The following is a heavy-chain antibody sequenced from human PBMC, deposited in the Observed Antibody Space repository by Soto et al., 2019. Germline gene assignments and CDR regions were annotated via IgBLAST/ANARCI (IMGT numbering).Heavy chain of an antibody. D-gene: IGHD1-26*01. CDR1: GFTFSSYA. CDR2: ISSNGGST. Sequence: GGSLRLSCSASGFTFSSYAMHWVRQAPGKGLEYVSAISSNGGSTYYADSVKGRFTISRDNSKNTLYLQMSSLRAEDTAVYYCVKMGASGSYGFGYWGQGTLVTVSS. V-gene: IGHV3-64D*06. J-gene: IGHJ4*02. CDR3: VKMGASGSYGFGY.